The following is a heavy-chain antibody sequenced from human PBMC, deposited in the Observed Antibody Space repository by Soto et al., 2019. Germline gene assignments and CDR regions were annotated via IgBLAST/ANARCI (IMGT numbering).Heavy chain of an antibody. Sequence: QVQLQQWGAGLLKPSETLSLTCAVYGGSFSGYYWSWIRQPPGKGLEWIGEINHSGSTNYNPSLKSRVTISVDTSRNQFSLKLSSVTAADTAVYYCARGHRAISPYYYYGMDVWGQGTTVTVSS. J-gene: IGHJ6*02. CDR2: INHSGST. CDR3: ARGHRAISPYYYYGMDV. V-gene: IGHV4-34*01. CDR1: GGSFSGYY.